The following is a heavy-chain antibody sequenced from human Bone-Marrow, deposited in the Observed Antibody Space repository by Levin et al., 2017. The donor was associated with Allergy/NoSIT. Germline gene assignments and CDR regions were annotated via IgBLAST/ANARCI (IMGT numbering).Heavy chain of an antibody. J-gene: IGHJ4*02. CDR3: ARARDSYGYLPLDY. CDR2: IFHSGNT. CDR1: GGSMRPYY. V-gene: IGHV4-59*01. D-gene: IGHD5-18*01. Sequence: SQTLSLTCSVSGGSMRPYYWSWIRQTPGRGLEWIGYIFHSGNTSYNPSLEGRVTISIDKSRTQFSLQLTSVTAADTALYFCARARDSYGYLPLDYWGQGTLAIVST.